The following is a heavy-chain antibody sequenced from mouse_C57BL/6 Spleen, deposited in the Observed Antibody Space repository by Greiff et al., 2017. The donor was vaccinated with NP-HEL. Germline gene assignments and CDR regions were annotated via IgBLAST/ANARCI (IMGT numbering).Heavy chain of an antibody. CDR3: TGSRDGYYEDY. V-gene: IGHV1-15*01. Sequence: QVQLQQSGAELVRPGASVTLSCKASGYTFTDYEMHWVKQTPVHGLEWIGAIDPETGGTAYNQKFKGKAQMTADKSSSTAYMELRSLTSEDSAVYYCTGSRDGYYEDYWGQGTTLTVSS. J-gene: IGHJ2*01. CDR1: GYTFTDYE. CDR2: IDPETGGT. D-gene: IGHD2-3*01.